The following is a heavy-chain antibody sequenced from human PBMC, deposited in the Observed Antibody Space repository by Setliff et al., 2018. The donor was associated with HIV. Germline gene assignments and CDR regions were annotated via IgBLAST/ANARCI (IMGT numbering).Heavy chain of an antibody. V-gene: IGHV1-18*01. CDR3: ARSPVTGTGAFDV. J-gene: IGHJ3*01. Sequence: ASVKVSCKASGGTFRNNPINWVRQAPGQGLEWMGWISPYNGHTKYAQKFQGRVTMTTDTPTNTASLDLRSLTSDDTAVYYCARSPVTGTGAFDVWGQGTMVTVS. CDR2: ISPYNGHT. CDR1: GGTFRNNP. D-gene: IGHD6-19*01.